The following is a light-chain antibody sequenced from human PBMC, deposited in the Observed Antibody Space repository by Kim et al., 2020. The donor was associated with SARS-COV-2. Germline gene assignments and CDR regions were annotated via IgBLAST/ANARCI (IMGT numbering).Light chain of an antibody. J-gene: IGKJ4*01. CDR2: AAS. Sequence: DIQMTQSPSSLAASVGDRVTIACRASQSINTYLNWYQQQPGKAPRLLIYAASSLQSGVPSRFSGSGSGTDFTLTINSLQPEDFATYYCQQSFTTPLLTFGGGTKVDIK. CDR3: QQSFTTPLLT. V-gene: IGKV1-39*01. CDR1: QSINTY.